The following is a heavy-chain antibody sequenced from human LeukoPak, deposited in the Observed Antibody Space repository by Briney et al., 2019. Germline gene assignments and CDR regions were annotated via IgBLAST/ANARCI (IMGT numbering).Heavy chain of an antibody. J-gene: IGHJ4*02. CDR1: GFTFSSYG. D-gene: IGHD2-15*01. CDR3: AKKRSSGGATQFDY. CDR2: TSGSGDDT. Sequence: PGGSLRLSCVACGFTFSSYGMSCVRQAAGKGLEWVSSTSGSGDDTYYADSVKGRFTLSRDNPKNTLYLQMNSLRADDTAVYYCAKKRSSGGATQFDYWGQGTLVTVSS. V-gene: IGHV3-23*01.